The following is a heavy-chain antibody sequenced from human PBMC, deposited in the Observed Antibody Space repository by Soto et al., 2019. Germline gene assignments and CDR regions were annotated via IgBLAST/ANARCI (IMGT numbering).Heavy chain of an antibody. CDR2: IYSGGGT. CDR3: AGTGLGIAAAGTGGGDY. CDR1: GFTVSSNY. Sequence: EVQLVESGGGLIQPGGSLRLSCAASGFTVSSNYMSWVRQAPGKGLEWVSVIYSGGGTYYADSVKGRFTISRDNSKNTLYLQMNSLRAEDTAVYYCAGTGLGIAAAGTGGGDYWGQGTLVTVSS. J-gene: IGHJ4*02. D-gene: IGHD6-13*01. V-gene: IGHV3-53*01.